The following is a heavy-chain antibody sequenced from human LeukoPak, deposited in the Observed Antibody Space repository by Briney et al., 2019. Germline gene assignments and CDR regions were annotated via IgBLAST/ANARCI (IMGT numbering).Heavy chain of an antibody. CDR3: AREITMIVVVSHDAFDI. CDR2: IYYSGST. V-gene: IGHV4-39*02. Sequence: SETLSLTCTVSGGSISSSSYYWGWIRQPPGKGLEWIGSIYYSGSTYYNPSLKSRVTISVDTSKNQFSLKLSSVTAAGTAVYYCAREITMIVVVSHDAFDIWGQGTMVTVSS. J-gene: IGHJ3*02. D-gene: IGHD3-22*01. CDR1: GGSISSSSYY.